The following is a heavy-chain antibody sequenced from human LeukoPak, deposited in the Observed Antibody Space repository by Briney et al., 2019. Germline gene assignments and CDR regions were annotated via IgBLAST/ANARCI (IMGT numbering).Heavy chain of an antibody. CDR3: AKDPHHSYYYDSSGYSNFDY. J-gene: IGHJ4*02. V-gene: IGHV3-9*01. CDR1: GFTFDDYA. D-gene: IGHD3-22*01. Sequence: QPGRSLRLSCAASGFTFDDYAMHWVRQAPGKGLEWVSGISWNSGSIGYADSVKGRLTISRDNAKNSLYLQMNSLRAEDTALYYCAKDPHHSYYYDSSGYSNFDYWGQGTLVTVSS. CDR2: ISWNSGSI.